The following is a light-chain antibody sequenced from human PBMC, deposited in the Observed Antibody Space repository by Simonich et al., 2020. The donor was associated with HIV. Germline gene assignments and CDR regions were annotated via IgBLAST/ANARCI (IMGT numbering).Light chain of an antibody. J-gene: IGKJ1*01. CDR3: QQYYITPHT. CDR2: WAS. Sequence: DLVMTQSPDSLAVSLGERATINCTSSQTILSSSNTTNYLAWYQQRPRQPPNLLIYWASTREYGVPDRFSGSGSGTDFTLTINSLQAEDVAFYYCQQYYITPHTFGQGTKVEIK. V-gene: IGKV4-1*01. CDR1: QTILSSSNTTNY.